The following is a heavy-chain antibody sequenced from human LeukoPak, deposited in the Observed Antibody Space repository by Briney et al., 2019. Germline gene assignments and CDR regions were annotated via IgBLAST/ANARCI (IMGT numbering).Heavy chain of an antibody. CDR3: ARGPRGWLLSRSGSFDY. D-gene: IGHD3-3*01. J-gene: IGHJ4*02. CDR2: ISSNGGST. Sequence: GGSLRLSCAASGFTFSSYAMHWVRQAPGKGLEYVSAISSNGGSTYYANSVKGRFTISRDNSKNTLYLQMGSLRAEDMAVYYCARGPRGWLLSRSGSFDYWGQGTLVTVSS. V-gene: IGHV3-64*01. CDR1: GFTFSSYA.